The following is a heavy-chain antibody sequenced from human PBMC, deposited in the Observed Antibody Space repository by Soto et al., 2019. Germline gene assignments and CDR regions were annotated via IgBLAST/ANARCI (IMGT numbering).Heavy chain of an antibody. V-gene: IGHV1-69-2*01. Sequence: VKVSCKVSGYTFTDYYMHWVQQAPGKGLEWMGLVDLEDGETMYAEKFQGRVTITADTSTDTAYMDLSSLRSEETAVYYCARDRWYYDSRSAVDAFDIWGQGTMVTVSS. J-gene: IGHJ3*02. D-gene: IGHD3-22*01. CDR2: VDLEDGET. CDR1: GYTFTDYY. CDR3: ARDRWYYDSRSAVDAFDI.